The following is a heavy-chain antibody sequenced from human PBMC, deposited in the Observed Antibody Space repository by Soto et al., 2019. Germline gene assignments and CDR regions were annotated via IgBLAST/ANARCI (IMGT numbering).Heavy chain of an antibody. D-gene: IGHD6-13*01. CDR1: GYTFNSYY. CDR2: INPSGGST. Sequence: ASVKVSCKASGYTFNSYYMHWVRQAPGQGLEWMGIINPSGGSTSYAQKFQGRVTMTRDTSTSTVYMELSSLRSEDTAVYYCASSIAAAGSFDYWGQGTLVTVSS. CDR3: ASSIAAAGSFDY. V-gene: IGHV1-46*02. J-gene: IGHJ4*02.